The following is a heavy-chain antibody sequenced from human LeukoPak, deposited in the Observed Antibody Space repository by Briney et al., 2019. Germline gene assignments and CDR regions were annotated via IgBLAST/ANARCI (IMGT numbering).Heavy chain of an antibody. CDR3: ARAGYSSGDDAFEI. V-gene: IGHV1-69*13. D-gene: IGHD6-19*01. CDR1: GGTFSSYA. Sequence: SVKVSCKASGGTFSSYAISWVRQAPGQGLEWMGGIIPIFGTANYAQKFQGRVTITADESTSTAYMELRSLRSEDTAVYYCARAGYSSGDDAFEICGQGTMVTVSS. J-gene: IGHJ3*02. CDR2: IIPIFGTA.